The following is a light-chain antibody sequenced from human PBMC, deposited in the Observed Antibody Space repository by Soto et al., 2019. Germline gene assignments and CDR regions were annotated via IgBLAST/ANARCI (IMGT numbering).Light chain of an antibody. CDR3: QQRSNWPSVT. J-gene: IGKJ4*01. Sequence: ESVLTQSPATLSLSPGDRATLSCRASQSITNSLAWYRHQPGQPPRLLIYDASMRATGITARFIGSGSGTHFTLTISSLAPEDFGLYYCQQRSNWPSVTFGGGTKVEIK. CDR2: DAS. CDR1: QSITNS. V-gene: IGKV3-11*01.